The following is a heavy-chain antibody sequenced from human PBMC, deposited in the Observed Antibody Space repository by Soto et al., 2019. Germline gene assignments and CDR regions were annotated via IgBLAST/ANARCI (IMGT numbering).Heavy chain of an antibody. V-gene: IGHV3-74*01. CDR1: GFTFSSYW. D-gene: IGHD2-15*01. CDR3: ARDVAGVVPDY. J-gene: IGHJ4*02. CDR2: IDTDETST. Sequence: GGSLRLSCAASGFTFSSYWMHWVRQAPGKGLVWVSRIDTDETSTTYADSVKGRFTISRDNAKNTLYLQMNSLRAEDTAVYYCARDVAGVVPDYWGQGTLVTVSS.